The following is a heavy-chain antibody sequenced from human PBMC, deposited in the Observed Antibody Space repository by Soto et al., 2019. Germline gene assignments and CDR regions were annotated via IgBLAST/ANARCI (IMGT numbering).Heavy chain of an antibody. Sequence: QVQLLQSGAEVKKPGASVRISCKSSANTFINNYINWVRQAPGQGLEWLGVFNPRDGTTRYAQKFQGRVTMTGDTSTRTVFMELSNLKSEDTAVYYCARVYGLVQYDDFWSGYYDYWGQGTLVIVSS. CDR1: ANTFINNY. CDR2: FNPRDGTT. J-gene: IGHJ4*02. CDR3: ARVYGLVQYDDFWSGYYDY. D-gene: IGHD3-3*01. V-gene: IGHV1-46*01.